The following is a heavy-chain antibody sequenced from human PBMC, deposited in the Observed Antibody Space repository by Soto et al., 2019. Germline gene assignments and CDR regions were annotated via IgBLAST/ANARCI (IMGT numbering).Heavy chain of an antibody. CDR1: GFPFSTYA. Sequence: EVQLLESGGNLVQPGGSLRLSCAGSGFPFSTYAVSWVRQTPGKGLEWVSAISPTGGSTYYAASVRGRFTISRDNSKNTVFLQMSGLRAEDTAIYYCAKAKRGILPTTTGGLDYWGQETVLSVSS. CDR2: ISPTGGST. V-gene: IGHV3-23*01. D-gene: IGHD4-4*01. J-gene: IGHJ4*02. CDR3: AKAKRGILPTTTGGLDY.